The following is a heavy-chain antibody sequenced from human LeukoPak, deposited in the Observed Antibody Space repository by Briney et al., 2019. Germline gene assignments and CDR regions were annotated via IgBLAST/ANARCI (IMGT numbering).Heavy chain of an antibody. CDR1: GFTFSDYY. D-gene: IGHD3-22*01. J-gene: IGHJ4*02. V-gene: IGHV3-11*03. CDR3: ARRAEYYYDSSGYSVYYFDY. Sequence: GGSLRLSCAASGFTFSDYYMSWIRQAPGKGLEWVSYISSSSSYTSYADSVKGRFTISRDNAKNSLYLQMNSLRAEDTAVYYCARRAEYYYDSSGYSVYYFDYWGQGTLVTVSS. CDR2: ISSSSSYT.